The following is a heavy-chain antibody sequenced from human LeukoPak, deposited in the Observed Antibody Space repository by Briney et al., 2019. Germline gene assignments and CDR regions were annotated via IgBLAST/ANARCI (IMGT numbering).Heavy chain of an antibody. Sequence: PGGSLRLSRAASGFTFSSYEMNWVRQAPGKGLEWVSYISSSGSTIYYADSVKGRFTISRDNAKNSLYLQMNSLRAEDTAVYYCARVGSSPQRGFDYWGQGTLVTVSS. J-gene: IGHJ4*02. D-gene: IGHD2-15*01. CDR3: ARVGSSPQRGFDY. CDR2: ISSSGSTI. V-gene: IGHV3-48*03. CDR1: GFTFSSYE.